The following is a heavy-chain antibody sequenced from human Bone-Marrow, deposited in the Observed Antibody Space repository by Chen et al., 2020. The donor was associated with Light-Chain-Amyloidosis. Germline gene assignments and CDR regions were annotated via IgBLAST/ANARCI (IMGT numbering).Heavy chain of an antibody. CDR1: GFTFSSYA. CDR2: ISYDGSRV. CDR3: ARERDGRGLDY. D-gene: IGHD3-10*01. Sequence: VESGGGVVQPGGSLRPSCAASGFTFSSYAMYWVRQAPGKGLEWLAFISYDGSRVSYAGSLKGRFTISRDQSKRKLYLQMNSLGPEDTALYYCARERDGRGLDYWGQGTLVSVST. J-gene: IGHJ4*02. V-gene: IGHV3-30*03.